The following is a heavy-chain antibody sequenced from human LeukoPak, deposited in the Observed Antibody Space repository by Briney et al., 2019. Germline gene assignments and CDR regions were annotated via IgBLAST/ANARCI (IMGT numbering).Heavy chain of an antibody. CDR1: GYTFTGYY. Sequence: ASVKVSCKASGYTFTGYYMHWVRQAPGQGLGWMGWINPNSGGTNYAQKFQGRVTMTRDTSISTAYMELSRLRSDDTAVYYCARDSKRIAAARSPLDYWGQGTLVTVSS. D-gene: IGHD6-13*01. V-gene: IGHV1-2*02. CDR3: ARDSKRIAAARSPLDY. J-gene: IGHJ4*02. CDR2: INPNSGGT.